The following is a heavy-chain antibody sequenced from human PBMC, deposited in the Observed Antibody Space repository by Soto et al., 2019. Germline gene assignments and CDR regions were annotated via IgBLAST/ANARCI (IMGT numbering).Heavy chain of an antibody. D-gene: IGHD3-10*01. CDR2: TYYRSKWYN. CDR1: GDSVSSNSAA. V-gene: IGHV6-1*01. J-gene: IGHJ5*02. Sequence: PSQTLSLTCAISGDSVSSNSAAWNWIRQSPSRGLEWLGRTYYRSKWYNDYAVSVKSRITINPDTSKNQFSLQLNSVTPEDTAVYYCAREERITMVRGVIGWFDPWGQGTLVTVSS. CDR3: AREERITMVRGVIGWFDP.